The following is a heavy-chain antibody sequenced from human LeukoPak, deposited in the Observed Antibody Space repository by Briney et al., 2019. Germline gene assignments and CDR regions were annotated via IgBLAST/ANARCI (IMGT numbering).Heavy chain of an antibody. CDR2: FDPEDGET. D-gene: IGHD3-10*01. CDR1: GYTLTELS. CDR3: ATYLITMVRGVISPPFDY. Sequence: ASVKVSCKVSGYTLTELSMHWVRQAPGKGLEWMGGFDPEDGETIYAQKFQGRVTMTEDTSTDTAYTELSSLRSEDTAVYYCATYLITMVRGVISPPFDYWGQGTLVTVSS. J-gene: IGHJ4*02. V-gene: IGHV1-24*01.